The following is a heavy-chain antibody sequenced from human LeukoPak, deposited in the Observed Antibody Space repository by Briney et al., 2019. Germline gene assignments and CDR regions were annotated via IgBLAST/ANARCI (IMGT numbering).Heavy chain of an antibody. D-gene: IGHD6-19*01. CDR2: INPNSGGT. CDR3: ARESRYSSGWYSGYYYYGMDV. Sequence: GASVKVSCKASGYTFTGYYMHWVRQAPGQGLEWMGWINPNSGGTNYAQKFQGWVTMTRDTSISTAYMELSRLRSDDTAVYYCARESRYSSGWYSGYYYYGMDVWGQGTTVTVSS. V-gene: IGHV1-2*04. CDR1: GYTFTGYY. J-gene: IGHJ6*02.